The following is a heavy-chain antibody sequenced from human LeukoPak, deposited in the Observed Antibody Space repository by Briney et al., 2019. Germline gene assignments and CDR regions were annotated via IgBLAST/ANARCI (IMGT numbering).Heavy chain of an antibody. Sequence: PGGPLRLSCAASGFTFSNAWMSWVRQAPGKGLEWVGRIKSKTDGGTTDYAAPVKGRFTISRDDPKNTLYLQMNSLKTEDTAVYYCITGVGRTDFDYWGQGTLVTVSS. CDR2: IKSKTDGGTT. CDR3: ITGVGRTDFDY. D-gene: IGHD1-26*01. J-gene: IGHJ4*02. CDR1: GFTFSNAW. V-gene: IGHV3-15*01.